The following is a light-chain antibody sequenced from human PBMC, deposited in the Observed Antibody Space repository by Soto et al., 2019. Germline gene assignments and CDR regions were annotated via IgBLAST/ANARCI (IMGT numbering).Light chain of an antibody. CDR2: EVT. Sequence: QSVLTQPASVSGSPGQSITISCTGTSSDVGGYNYVSWYQQHPGKAPKLMIYEVTNRPSGVSNRFSGSKSGNTASLTISGVQAEDEADYYCSSYTSISTWVFGGGTKVTVL. J-gene: IGLJ3*02. CDR3: SSYTSISTWV. V-gene: IGLV2-14*01. CDR1: SSDVGGYNY.